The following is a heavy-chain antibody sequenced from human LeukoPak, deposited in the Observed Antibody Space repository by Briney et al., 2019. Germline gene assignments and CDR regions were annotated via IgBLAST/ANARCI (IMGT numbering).Heavy chain of an antibody. CDR2: INAGNGNT. CDR3: ARSFYCSSTSCRGGIWYY. CDR1: GYTFTSYA. D-gene: IGHD2-2*01. Sequence: GASVKVSCKASGYTFTSYAMHWVRQAPGQRLEWMGWINAGNGNTKYSQKFQGRVTITRDTSASTAYMELSSLRSEDTAVYYCARSFYCSSTSCRGGIWYYWGQGTLVTVSS. J-gene: IGHJ4*02. V-gene: IGHV1-3*01.